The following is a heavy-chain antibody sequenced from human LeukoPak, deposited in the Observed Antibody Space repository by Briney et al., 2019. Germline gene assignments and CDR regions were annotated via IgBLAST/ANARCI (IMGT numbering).Heavy chain of an antibody. CDR3: ARGAVTMSGKYNWFDP. CDR1: GYSISSGYY. D-gene: IGHD4-17*01. J-gene: IGHJ5*02. Sequence: SETLSLTCTVSGYSISSGYYWGWIRQPPGKGLEWIGSIYHSGSTYYNPSLKSRVTISVDTSKNQFSLKLSSVTAADTAVYYCARGAVTMSGKYNWFDPWGQGTLVTVSS. V-gene: IGHV4-38-2*02. CDR2: IYHSGST.